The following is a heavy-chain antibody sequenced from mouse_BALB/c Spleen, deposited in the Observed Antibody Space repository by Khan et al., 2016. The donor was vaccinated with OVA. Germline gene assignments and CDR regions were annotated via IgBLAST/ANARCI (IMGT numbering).Heavy chain of an antibody. Sequence: VQLKESGPGLVKPSQSLSLTCTVTGYSITSGYGWNWIRQFPGNKLEWMGCISYSGSTNYNPSLKSRISITRDTSKNQFFLQLNSVTTEDRATYYSARTARIKYWGQGTTLTVSS. CDR3: ARTARIKY. D-gene: IGHD1-2*01. CDR1: GYSITSGYG. CDR2: ISYSGST. V-gene: IGHV3-2*02. J-gene: IGHJ2*01.